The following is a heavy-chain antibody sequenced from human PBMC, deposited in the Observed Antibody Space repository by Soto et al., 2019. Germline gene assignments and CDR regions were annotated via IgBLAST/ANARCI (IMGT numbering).Heavy chain of an antibody. V-gene: IGHV4-31*03. D-gene: IGHD4-17*01. CDR1: GGSISSGGYY. CDR3: ARGETTVVTPRDAFDI. Sequence: QVQLQESGPGLVKPSQTLSLTCTVSGGSISSGGYYWSWIRQHPGKGLGWIGYIYYSGSTYYNPSLKHRVNISVDTSKNQFSLKLSSVTAADTAVYYCARGETTVVTPRDAFDIWGQGTMVTVSS. CDR2: IYYSGST. J-gene: IGHJ3*02.